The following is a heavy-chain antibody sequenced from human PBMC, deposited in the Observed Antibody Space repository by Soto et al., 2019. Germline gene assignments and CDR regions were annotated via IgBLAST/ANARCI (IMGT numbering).Heavy chain of an antibody. J-gene: IGHJ6*03. D-gene: IGHD3-10*01. CDR3: ARGVRTIYYHSMDV. Sequence: EVQLMESGGGLVQPGGSLRLSCAASGFTFSSYWMTWVRQAPGKGLEWVANIKEDGSQRYYVDSVKGRFTISRDNAKNSLLLQMNPLRAEDTAVYYCARGVRTIYYHSMDVWGKGTTVTVSS. CDR1: GFTFSSYW. V-gene: IGHV3-7*01. CDR2: IKEDGSQR.